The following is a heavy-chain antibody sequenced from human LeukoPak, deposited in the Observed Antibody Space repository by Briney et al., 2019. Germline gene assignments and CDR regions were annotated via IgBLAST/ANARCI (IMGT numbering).Heavy chain of an antibody. CDR2: IWYDGSNK. CDR3: AKDLYSSSGDGPAGS. V-gene: IGHV3-33*06. Sequence: GGSLRLSCAASGFTFSSYGMHWVRQAPGKGLEWVAVIWYDGSNKYYVDSVKGRFTISRDNSKNTLYLQMNSLRAEDTAVYYCAKDLYSSSGDGPAGSGGQGTLVSVSS. J-gene: IGHJ4*02. CDR1: GFTFSSYG. D-gene: IGHD6-6*01.